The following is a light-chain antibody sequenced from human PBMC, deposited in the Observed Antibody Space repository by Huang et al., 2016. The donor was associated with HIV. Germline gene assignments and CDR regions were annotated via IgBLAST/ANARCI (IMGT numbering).Light chain of an antibody. CDR1: QRVSSN. Sequence: EIVMTQSPATLSVSPGERATLSCRASQRVSSNLAWYQQKPGQAPSLLIYGASTRATGVPTTFSGSGSGTEFTLTISSLQSEEFAVYYCQQYHNWPPLTFGGGTKVEIK. CDR3: QQYHNWPPLT. J-gene: IGKJ4*01. V-gene: IGKV3D-15*01. CDR2: GAS.